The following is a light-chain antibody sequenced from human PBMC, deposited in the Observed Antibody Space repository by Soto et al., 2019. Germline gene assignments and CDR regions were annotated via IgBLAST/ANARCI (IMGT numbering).Light chain of an antibody. V-gene: IGLV2-14*01. CDR1: SSDVGGYHY. Sequence: QSALTQPASVSGSPGQSITISCTGTSSDVGGYHYVSWYQQHPGKAPKLMLYDVSNRPSGVSNRFSGSKSGNTASLTISGLQAEDAADYDCSSYTSRSTLEVFGTGTKLTVL. CDR2: DVS. CDR3: SSYTSRSTLEV. J-gene: IGLJ1*01.